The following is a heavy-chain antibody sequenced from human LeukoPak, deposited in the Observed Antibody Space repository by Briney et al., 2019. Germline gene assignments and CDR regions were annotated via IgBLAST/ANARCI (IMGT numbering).Heavy chain of an antibody. J-gene: IGHJ3*02. CDR1: GFTFSSCD. CDR3: ARASMEGDAFDI. D-gene: IGHD6-6*01. V-gene: IGHV3-13*01. CDR2: IGTAGDT. Sequence: GGSLRLSCAASGFTFSSCDMHWVRQATGKGLEWVSAIGTAGDTYYPGSVRGRFTISRENAKNSLYLQMNSLRAGDTAVYYCARASMEGDAFDIWGQGTMVTVSS.